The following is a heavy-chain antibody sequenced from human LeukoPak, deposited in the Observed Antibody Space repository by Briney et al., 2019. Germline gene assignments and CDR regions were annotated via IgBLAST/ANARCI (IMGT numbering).Heavy chain of an antibody. CDR3: ARDLSFSPDH. CDR1: GFTLSSSW. J-gene: IGHJ4*02. Sequence: GRSLRLSYAGSGFTLSSSWMHWVRQAPGKGPVWVAHVSPDGNLANYADSVKGRFIISRDNAKNTLFLQMNSLRAEDTAVYYCARDLSFSPDHWGQGTLVTVSS. CDR2: VSPDGNLA. V-gene: IGHV3-74*01.